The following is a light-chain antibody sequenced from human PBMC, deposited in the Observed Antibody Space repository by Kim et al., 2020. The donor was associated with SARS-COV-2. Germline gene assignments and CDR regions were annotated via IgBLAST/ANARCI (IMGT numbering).Light chain of an antibody. V-gene: IGLV3-19*01. Sequence: QDPAVSVALGQTVSITCQGDSLRMYYASWYQQKPEQAPIRVFYGKNTRPSGIPDRFSGSSSGNTASLTITGAQAEEEADYYCNSRVFGGGTQLTVL. J-gene: IGLJ2*01. CDR2: GKN. CDR3: NSRV. CDR1: SLRMYY.